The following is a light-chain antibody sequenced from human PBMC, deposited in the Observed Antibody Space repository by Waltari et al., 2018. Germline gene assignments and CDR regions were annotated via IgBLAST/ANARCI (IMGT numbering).Light chain of an antibody. CDR1: NSNIGNNA. CDR3: ATWDDTLSGWV. V-gene: IGLV1-36*01. Sequence: QSVLTQPPSVSGVPRQRVTISCSGSNSNIGNNAVAWYQQIPGRAPKLLIYYNDLLSSGVSDRFFGSKSGSSASLAISGLQSEDEADYYCATWDDTLSGWVFGGGTKLTVL. J-gene: IGLJ3*02. CDR2: YND.